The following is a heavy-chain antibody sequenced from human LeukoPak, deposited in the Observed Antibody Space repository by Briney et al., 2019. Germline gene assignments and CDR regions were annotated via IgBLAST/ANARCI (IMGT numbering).Heavy chain of an antibody. V-gene: IGHV3-49*03. D-gene: IGHD3-22*01. CDR1: GFTFGDYA. CDR3: TRAPDYYDSSGYNNWFDP. Sequence: GGSLRLSCTASGFTFGDYAMSWFRQAPGKGLEWVGFIRSKAYGGTTEYAASVKGRFTISRDDSKSIAYLQMNSLKTEDTAVYYCTRAPDYYDSSGYNNWFDPWGQGTLVTVSS. CDR2: IRSKAYGGTT. J-gene: IGHJ5*02.